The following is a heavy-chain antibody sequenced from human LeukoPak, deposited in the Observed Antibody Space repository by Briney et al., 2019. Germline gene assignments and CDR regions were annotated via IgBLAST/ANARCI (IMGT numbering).Heavy chain of an antibody. D-gene: IGHD4-17*01. CDR3: ARVRDGNYGYNWFDL. CDR1: GGSISSYY. Sequence: PSETLSLTCTVSGGSISSYYWTWIRQPAGKGLEWIGRIYTSGSTNYNPSLKSRVTMSVDTSKNQFSLKLNSVTAADTAVYYCARVRDGNYGYNWFDLWGQGTLVTVSS. V-gene: IGHV4-4*07. J-gene: IGHJ5*02. CDR2: IYTSGST.